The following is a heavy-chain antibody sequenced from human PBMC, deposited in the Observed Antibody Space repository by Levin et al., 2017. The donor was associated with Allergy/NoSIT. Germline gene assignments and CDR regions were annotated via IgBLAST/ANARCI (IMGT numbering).Heavy chain of an antibody. V-gene: IGHV3-33*01. J-gene: IGHJ4*02. CDR3: ARTYYYGSGSMDLVY. CDR2: IWYDGSNK. Sequence: PGGSLRLSCAASGFTFSSYGMHWVRQAPGKGLEWVAVIWYDGSNKYYADSVKGRFTISRDNSKNTLYLQMNSLRAEDTAVYYCARTYYYGSGSMDLVYWGQGTLVTVSS. CDR1: GFTFSSYG. D-gene: IGHD3-10*01.